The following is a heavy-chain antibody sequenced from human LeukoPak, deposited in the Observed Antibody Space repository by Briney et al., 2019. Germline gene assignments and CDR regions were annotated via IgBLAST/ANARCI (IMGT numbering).Heavy chain of an antibody. D-gene: IGHD1-26*01. J-gene: IGHJ4*02. Sequence: PGGSLRLSCAASGFTFSSYAMSWVRQAPGKGLDWVSGISATDGSTYYADSVKGRFTISRDNSKNTLYLQLNSLRAEDTAVYYCARETPTLVGTTEVDYFDYWGQGALVTVSS. V-gene: IGHV3-23*01. CDR2: ISATDGST. CDR1: GFTFSSYA. CDR3: ARETPTLVGTTEVDYFDY.